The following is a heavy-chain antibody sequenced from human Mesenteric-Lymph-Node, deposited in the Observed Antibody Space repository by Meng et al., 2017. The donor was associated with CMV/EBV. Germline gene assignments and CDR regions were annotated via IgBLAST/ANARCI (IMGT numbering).Heavy chain of an antibody. CDR2: INHNGRI. V-gene: IGHV4-34*01. D-gene: IGHD3-22*01. CDR1: GGSFSGYY. J-gene: IGHJ3*02. Sequence: GVSGGSFSGYYWSWIRQPPGKGLEWIGEINHNGRINYNAFLKSRVRMSVDTSRKQLSPKLNSVTAADTAMYYCRITVVGGSNDDFDIWGQGTMVTVSS. CDR3: RITVVGGSNDDFDI.